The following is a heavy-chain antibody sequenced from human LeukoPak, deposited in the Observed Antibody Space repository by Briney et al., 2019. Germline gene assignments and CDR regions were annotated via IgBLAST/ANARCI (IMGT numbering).Heavy chain of an antibody. J-gene: IGHJ5*02. D-gene: IGHD3-10*01. CDR2: ISAYNGNT. CDR3: ARSLTYGSGSYYNGINWFDP. Sequence: GASVKVSCKASGYTFTSYGISWVRQAPGQGLEWMGWISAYNGNTNYAQKLQGRVTMTTDTSTSTAYMELRSLRSDDTAVYYCARSLTYGSGSYYNGINWFDPWGQGTLVTVSS. CDR1: GYTFTSYG. V-gene: IGHV1-18*01.